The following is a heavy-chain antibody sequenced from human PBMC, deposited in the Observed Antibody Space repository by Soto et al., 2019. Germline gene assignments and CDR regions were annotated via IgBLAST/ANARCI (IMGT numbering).Heavy chain of an antibody. D-gene: IGHD6-13*01. J-gene: IGHJ4*02. Sequence: QAQVVQSGAEVRKPGSSVKLSCKAAEGTFNSYAIAWVRQAPGQGLEWMGGIIPYYNTLNYAQKFQDRVTITAADSTNTVYMELSRLRSDDTAVYFCASGASRWYPSFFASWAQGTRVPASS. CDR1: EGTFNSYA. CDR2: IIPYYNTL. CDR3: ASGASRWYPSFFAS. V-gene: IGHV1-69*01.